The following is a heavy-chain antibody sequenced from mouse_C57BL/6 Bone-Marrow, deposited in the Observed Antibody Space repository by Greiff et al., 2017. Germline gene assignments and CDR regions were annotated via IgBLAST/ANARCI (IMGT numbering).Heavy chain of an antibody. CDR3: ARRHYDYFDY. CDR2: INPNNGGT. J-gene: IGHJ2*01. Sequence: EVQLQQSGPELVKPGASVKISCKASGYTFTDYYMNWVKQSHGKSLEWIGDINPNNGGTSYNQKFKGKATLTVDKSSSTAYMELRSLTSEDSAVYYCARRHYDYFDYWGQGTTLTVSS. V-gene: IGHV1-26*01. CDR1: GYTFTDYY. D-gene: IGHD2-4*01.